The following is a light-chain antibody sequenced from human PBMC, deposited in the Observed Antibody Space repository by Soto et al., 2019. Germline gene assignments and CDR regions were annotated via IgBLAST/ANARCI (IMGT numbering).Light chain of an antibody. Sequence: QSVLTQPPSASGTPGQRVTISCSGSSSNIGSNYVYWYQQLPGTAPKLLIYSNNQRPSGVPDRFSGSKSGTSASLAISGLRSEDEADYYCAAWDDSLSGYDFGTGTKVTVL. V-gene: IGLV1-47*02. CDR3: AAWDDSLSGYD. CDR1: SSNIGSNY. J-gene: IGLJ1*01. CDR2: SNN.